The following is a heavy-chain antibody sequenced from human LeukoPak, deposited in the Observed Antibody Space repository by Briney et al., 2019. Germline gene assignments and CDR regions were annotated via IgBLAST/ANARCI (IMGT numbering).Heavy chain of an antibody. V-gene: IGHV3-23*01. CDR1: GFTFSSYA. D-gene: IGHD3-3*01. J-gene: IGHJ4*02. CDR2: ISGSGGST. Sequence: GGSLRLSCAAPGFTFSSYAMSWVRQAPGKGLEWVSAISGSGGSTYYADSVKGRFTISRDNSKNTLYLQMNSLRAEDTAVYYCAKGSFTIFGVVTYKYFDYWGQGTLVTVSS. CDR3: AKGSFTIFGVVTYKYFDY.